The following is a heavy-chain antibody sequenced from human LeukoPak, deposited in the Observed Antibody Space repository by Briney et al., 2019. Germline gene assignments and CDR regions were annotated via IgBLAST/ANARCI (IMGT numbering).Heavy chain of an antibody. CDR1: GFTFSSYS. CDR2: ISSSSNYI. V-gene: IGHV3-21*01. J-gene: IGHJ6*03. CDR3: ARDLPAVAGIYYYYYYYMDV. D-gene: IGHD6-19*01. Sequence: GGSLRLSCVASGFTFSSYSMNWVRQAPGKGLEWVSSISSSSNYIYYADSVKGRFTISRDNAKNSLYLQMNSLRAEDTAVYYCARDLPAVAGIYYYYYYYMDVWGKGTTVTVSS.